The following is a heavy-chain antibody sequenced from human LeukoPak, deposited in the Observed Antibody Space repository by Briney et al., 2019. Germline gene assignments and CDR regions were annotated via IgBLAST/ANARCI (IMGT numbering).Heavy chain of an antibody. CDR3: ARGNKGVGENFYMDV. CDR2: ISHDGGNK. J-gene: IGHJ6*03. D-gene: IGHD1/OR15-1a*01. V-gene: IGHV3-30*01. Sequence: GRSLGLSCAASGFPFRNYPLHWVRQAPGKGLEWVAVISHDGGNKYYADSVKGRFTISRDNSKNTVYLQMTSLRLEDTAVYYCARGNKGVGENFYMDVWGQGTTVTVSS. CDR1: GFPFRNYP.